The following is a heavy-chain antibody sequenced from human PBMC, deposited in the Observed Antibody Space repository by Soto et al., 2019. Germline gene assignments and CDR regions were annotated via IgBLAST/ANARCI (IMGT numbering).Heavy chain of an antibody. D-gene: IGHD3-22*01. CDR3: AKDSPRSGYDSSGYYSHYFDY. CDR2: ISGSGGST. Sequence: PGGSLRLSCAASGFTLSSYAMSWVRQAPGKGLEWVSAISGSGGSTYYADSVKGRFTISRDNSKNTLYLQMNSLRAEDTAVYYCAKDSPRSGYDSSGYYSHYFDYWGQGPLVTVSS. J-gene: IGHJ4*02. V-gene: IGHV3-23*01. CDR1: GFTLSSYA.